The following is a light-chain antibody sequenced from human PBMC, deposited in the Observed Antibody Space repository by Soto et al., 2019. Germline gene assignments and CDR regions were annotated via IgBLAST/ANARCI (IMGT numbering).Light chain of an antibody. CDR2: GVS. Sequence: EIGLTQSAATLSLSPCERSTLSCRASQSVKSSYLAWHQQTPGQAPRLLLYGVSNRATGIPDRFNASGSGTDFTLTITKLEPEDFAVYYCQQYGSSPTFGQGTRLEIK. J-gene: IGKJ5*01. CDR3: QQYGSSPT. V-gene: IGKV3-20*01. CDR1: QSVKSSY.